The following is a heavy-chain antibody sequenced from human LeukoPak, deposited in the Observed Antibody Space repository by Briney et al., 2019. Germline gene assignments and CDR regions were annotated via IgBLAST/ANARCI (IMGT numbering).Heavy chain of an antibody. V-gene: IGHV3-23*01. D-gene: IGHD3-22*01. CDR3: ANPYYYDATPFDY. CDR2: ISGSGGST. CDR1: GFTFSSYA. J-gene: IGHJ4*02. Sequence: GGSLRLSCAASGFTFSSYAMSWVRQAPGKGLEWVSAISGSGGSTYYADSVKGRFTISRDNSKNTLYLQMNSLGAEDTAVYYCANPYYYDATPFDYWGQGTLVTVSS.